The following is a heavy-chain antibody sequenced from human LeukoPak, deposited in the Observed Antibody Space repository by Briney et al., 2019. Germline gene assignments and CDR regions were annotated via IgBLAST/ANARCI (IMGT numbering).Heavy chain of an antibody. CDR3: AKEKNDYSDYSYMDV. J-gene: IGHJ6*03. Sequence: GGSLRLSCAASGFTFSNYGMHWVRQAPGQRLKWVAFIRYDGSNKYCADSVKGRFTVSRDNTKNTLYLQMNSLRAEDTAAYYCAKEKNDYSDYSYMDVWGKGTTVTVSS. D-gene: IGHD4-11*01. CDR2: IRYDGSNK. V-gene: IGHV3-30*02. CDR1: GFTFSNYG.